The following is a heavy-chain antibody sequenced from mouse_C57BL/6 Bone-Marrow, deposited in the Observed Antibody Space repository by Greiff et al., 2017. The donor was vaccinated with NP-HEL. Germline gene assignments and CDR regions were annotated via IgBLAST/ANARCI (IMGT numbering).Heavy chain of an antibody. CDR2: IDPENGDT. CDR3: TTFYYYGSSDY. V-gene: IGHV14-4*01. CDR1: GFNIKDDY. J-gene: IGHJ2*01. D-gene: IGHD1-1*01. Sequence: EVQLQQSGAELVRPGASVKLSCTASGFNIKDDYMHWVKQRPEQGLEWIGWIDPENGDTESASKFQGKATITADPSSNTAYLQLSSLTSEDTAVYYCTTFYYYGSSDYWGQGTTLTVSS.